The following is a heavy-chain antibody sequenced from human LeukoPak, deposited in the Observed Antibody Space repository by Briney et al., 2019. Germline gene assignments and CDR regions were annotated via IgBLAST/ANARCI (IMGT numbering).Heavy chain of an antibody. CDR3: ARVYRIVVEGYYYMDV. Sequence: SQTLSLTCTVSGASISSGGYYCSWIRQPPGKVLEWIEYIYHSGSTYYNLSLKSRVTISVDRSKNQFSVKLRSVTAADTAVYYCARVYRIVVEGYYYMDVWGEGTTVTVSS. CDR1: GASISSGGYY. CDR2: IYHSGST. J-gene: IGHJ6*03. V-gene: IGHV4-30-2*01. D-gene: IGHD2-2*01.